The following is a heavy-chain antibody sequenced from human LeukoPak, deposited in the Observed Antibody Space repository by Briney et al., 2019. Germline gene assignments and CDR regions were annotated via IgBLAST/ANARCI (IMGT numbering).Heavy chain of an antibody. CDR2: IIPIFGTA. J-gene: IGHJ4*02. V-gene: IGHV1-69*13. CDR3: ARDPLTDDILTGYYYFDC. Sequence: ASVKVSCKASGGTFSSYAINWVRQAPGQGLEWMGGIIPIFGTANYAQKFQGRVTITADESTSTAYMELSSLRSEDTAVYYCARDPLTDDILTGYYYFDCWGQGTLVTVSS. D-gene: IGHD3-9*01. CDR1: GGTFSSYA.